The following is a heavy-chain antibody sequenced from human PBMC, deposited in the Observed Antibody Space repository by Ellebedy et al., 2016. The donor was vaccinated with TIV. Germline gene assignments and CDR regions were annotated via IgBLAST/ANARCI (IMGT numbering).Heavy chain of an antibody. J-gene: IGHJ5*02. CDR2: IYYSGST. Sequence: SETLSLTXTVSGGSISSSSYYWGWIRQPPGKGLEWIGSIYYSGSTYYNPSLKSRVTISVDTSKNQFSLKLSSVTAADTAVYYCAVVVPAAISSEPWGGWFDPWGQGTLVTVSS. D-gene: IGHD2-2*01. CDR3: AVVVPAAISSEPWGGWFDP. V-gene: IGHV4-39*07. CDR1: GGSISSSSYY.